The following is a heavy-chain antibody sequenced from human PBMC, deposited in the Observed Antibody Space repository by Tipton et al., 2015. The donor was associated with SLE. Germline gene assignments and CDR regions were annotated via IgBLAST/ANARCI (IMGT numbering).Heavy chain of an antibody. CDR2: IYYSGST. J-gene: IGHJ2*01. CDR1: GGSISSGDYY. V-gene: IGHV4-30-4*01. CDR3: ARCGGRFKYFDL. Sequence: TLSLTCTVSGGSISSGDYYWSWIRQPPGKGLEWIGYIYYSGSTYYNPSLKSRVIISVDTSKNQFSLKLSSVTAADTAVYYCARCGGRFKYFDLWGRGTLVTASS. D-gene: IGHD2-21*01.